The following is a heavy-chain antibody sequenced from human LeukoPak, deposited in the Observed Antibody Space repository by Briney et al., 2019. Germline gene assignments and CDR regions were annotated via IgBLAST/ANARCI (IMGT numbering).Heavy chain of an antibody. D-gene: IGHD3-9*01. CDR2: IDPSDSYT. Sequence: GESLKISCKGSGYSFTSYWVSWVRQMPGKGLEWMGRIDPSDSYTNYSPSFQGYVTISADKSISTAYLQWSSLKASDTAMYYCARQGRDDILTGYNHPPEVDWGQGTLVTVSS. V-gene: IGHV5-10-1*01. J-gene: IGHJ4*02. CDR1: GYSFTSYW. CDR3: ARQGRDDILTGYNHPPEVD.